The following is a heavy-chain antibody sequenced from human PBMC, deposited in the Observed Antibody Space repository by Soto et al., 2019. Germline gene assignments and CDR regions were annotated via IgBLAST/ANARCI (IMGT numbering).Heavy chain of an antibody. CDR2: INHSGST. J-gene: IGHJ4*02. Sequence: SETLSLTCAVYGGSFSGYYWSWIRQPPGKGLEWIGEINHSGSTNYNPSLKSRVTISVDTSKNQFSLKLSSVTAADTAVYYCATAQARSGSYLEDYFDYWRQGTLVTVSS. CDR3: ATAQARSGSYLEDYFDY. CDR1: GGSFSGYY. D-gene: IGHD1-26*01. V-gene: IGHV4-34*01.